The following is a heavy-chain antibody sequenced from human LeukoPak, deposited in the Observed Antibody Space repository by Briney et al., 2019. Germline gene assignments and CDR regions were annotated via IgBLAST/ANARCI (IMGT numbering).Heavy chain of an antibody. D-gene: IGHD1-14*01. V-gene: IGHV3-30*04. CDR3: AKSRSPGFDY. CDR1: GFTFSNYA. CDR2: ISYDGSYK. Sequence: PGGSLRLSCAASGFTFSNYAIHWVRQAPGKGLEWVALISYDGSYKSYANSVKGRFTISRDNAKNTLYLQMNSLRAEDTAVYYCAKSRSPGFDYWGQGTLVTVSS. J-gene: IGHJ4*02.